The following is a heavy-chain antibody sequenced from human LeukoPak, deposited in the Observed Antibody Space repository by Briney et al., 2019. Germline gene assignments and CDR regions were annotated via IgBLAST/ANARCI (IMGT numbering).Heavy chain of an antibody. J-gene: IGHJ4*02. V-gene: IGHV3-20*04. Sequence: GGSLRLSCAASGFTFDDYGMSWVRQAPGKGLEWVSGINWNGGSTGYADSVKGRFTISRDNAKNPLYLQMNSLRAEDTALYYCARDPQAVWDSSGYYPYYFDYWGQGTLVTVSS. CDR1: GFTFDDYG. D-gene: IGHD3-22*01. CDR3: ARDPQAVWDSSGYYPYYFDY. CDR2: INWNGGST.